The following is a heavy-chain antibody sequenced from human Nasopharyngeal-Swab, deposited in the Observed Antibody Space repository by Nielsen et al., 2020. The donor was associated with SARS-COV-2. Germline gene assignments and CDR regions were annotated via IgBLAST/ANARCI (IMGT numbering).Heavy chain of an antibody. CDR2: ISYDGSNK. CDR3: ANWRYGYFQD. CDR1: GFTFSTYG. V-gene: IGHV3-30*18. D-gene: IGHD3-9*01. Sequence: GGSLRLSCAASGFTFSTYGMHWVRQAPGKGLEWVAVISYDGSNKNYADSVKGRFTISRDNSKNTLYLQMNSLRAEDTAVYYCANWRYGYFQDWGQGTLVTVSS. J-gene: IGHJ1*01.